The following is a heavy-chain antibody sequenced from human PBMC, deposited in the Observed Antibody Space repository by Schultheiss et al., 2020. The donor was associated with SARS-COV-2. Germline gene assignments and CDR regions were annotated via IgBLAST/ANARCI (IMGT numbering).Heavy chain of an antibody. V-gene: IGHV3-53*01. J-gene: IGHJ5*02. CDR2: IYSGGST. CDR1: GFTVSSNY. Sequence: GGSLRLSCAASGFTVSSNYMSWVRQAPGKGLEWVSVIYSGGSTYYADSVKGRFTISRDNSKNTLYLQMNSLRAEDTAVYYCASGSSGCDNWFDPWGQGTLVTVSS. D-gene: IGHD6-19*01. CDR3: ASGSSGCDNWFDP.